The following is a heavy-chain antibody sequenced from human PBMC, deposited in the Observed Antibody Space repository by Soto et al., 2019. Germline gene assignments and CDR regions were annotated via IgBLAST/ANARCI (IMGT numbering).Heavy chain of an antibody. CDR1: GFTFSDYT. CDR2: MSSDGGNT. V-gene: IGHV3-30-3*01. CDR3: ARDYGDGYYYFDL. J-gene: IGHJ4*02. Sequence: QVQLVESGGGVVQPGRSLRLSCAASGFTFSDYTMHWVRQAPGKELEWVALMSSDGGNTHYTDPVKGRFTISRDNSKNTLYLQMDSLRPEDTTFYYCARDYGDGYYYFDLWGQGTLVTVSS. D-gene: IGHD5-12*01.